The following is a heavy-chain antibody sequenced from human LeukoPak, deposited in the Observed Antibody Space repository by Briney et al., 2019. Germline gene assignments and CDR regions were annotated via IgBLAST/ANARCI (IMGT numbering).Heavy chain of an antibody. CDR1: GFSFSDYG. D-gene: IGHD2-21*01. CDR2: IRYDGSNK. CDR3: AKRSCGGDCYTHSGWFDP. V-gene: IGHV3-30*02. Sequence: GGSLRLSWGAAGFSFSDYGMHWVRQAPGKGLGWVAFIRYDGSNKYYADSVKGRFTISRDNSKNTLYLQMNSLRAEDTAVYYCAKRSCGGDCYTHSGWFDPWGQGTLVTVSS. J-gene: IGHJ5*02.